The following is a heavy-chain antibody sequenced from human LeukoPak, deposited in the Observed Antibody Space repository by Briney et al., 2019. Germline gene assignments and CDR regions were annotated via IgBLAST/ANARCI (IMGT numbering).Heavy chain of an antibody. CDR1: GYTFTSYG. D-gene: IGHD4-17*01. Sequence: ASVKVSCKASGYTFTSYGISWVRQAPGQGLEWMGWISAYNGNTNYAQKLQGRVTMTTDTSTSTAYMELRSLRSDDTAVYYCARVGSADYGDYRGAFDIWGLGTMVTVSS. J-gene: IGHJ3*02. V-gene: IGHV1-18*04. CDR3: ARVGSADYGDYRGAFDI. CDR2: ISAYNGNT.